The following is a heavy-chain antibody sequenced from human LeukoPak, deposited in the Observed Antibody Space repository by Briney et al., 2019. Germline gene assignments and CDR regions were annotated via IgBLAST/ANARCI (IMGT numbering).Heavy chain of an antibody. V-gene: IGHV5-51*01. D-gene: IGHD5-24*01. CDR2: IYPGDSDT. Sequence: GESLKISCKGSGYSFTNYWIGCVRQMPGKGLEWMGIIYPGDSDTRYSPSFQGQVTISVDKSISTAYLQWRSLKASDTAMYFCARPGEMATIHGYYYGMDVWGLGTTVTVSS. CDR3: ARPGEMATIHGYYYGMDV. J-gene: IGHJ6*02. CDR1: GYSFTNYW.